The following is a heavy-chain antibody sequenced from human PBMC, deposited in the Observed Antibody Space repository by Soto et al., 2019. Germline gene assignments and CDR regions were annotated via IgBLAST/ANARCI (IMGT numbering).Heavy chain of an antibody. J-gene: IGHJ5*01. D-gene: IGHD2-8*01. Sequence: QVQLQQSGPGLVKPSQTLSLTCAISGESVSTNSATWDWIRQSPSRGLEWLGRTYYRSKWYHDYASPVKGRITTNAATPNNKLSLRLTSVTPDDTALYYCARLIGDSWLDSWGQGTLVTVSS. CDR1: GESVSTNSAT. V-gene: IGHV6-1*01. CDR2: TYYRSKWYH. CDR3: ARLIGDSWLDS.